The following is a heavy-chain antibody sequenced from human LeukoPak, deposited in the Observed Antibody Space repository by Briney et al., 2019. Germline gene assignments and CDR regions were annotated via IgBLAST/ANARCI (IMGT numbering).Heavy chain of an antibody. D-gene: IGHD6-25*01. CDR3: AKEPIAYSSGWYFQD. Sequence: QAGGSLRLSCAASGFTVSSNHMTWVRQAPGKGLECVSVIYGGGNTHYADSVKGRFTISRDNSKNTLDLQMYSLRAEDTAVYYCAKEPIAYSSGWYFQDWGQGTQVTVSS. CDR1: GFTVSSNH. J-gene: IGHJ1*01. CDR2: IYGGGNT. V-gene: IGHV3-66*01.